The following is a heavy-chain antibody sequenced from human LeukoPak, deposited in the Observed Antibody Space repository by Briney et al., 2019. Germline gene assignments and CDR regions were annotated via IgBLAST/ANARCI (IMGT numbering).Heavy chain of an antibody. CDR3: ARYSGLLWFGELSPYMDV. Sequence: PSETLSLTCTVSGGSISSYYWSWIRQPPGKGLEWIGYIYYSGSTNYNPSLKSRVTISVDTSKNQFSLKLSSVTAADTAVYYCARYSGLLWFGELSPYMDVWGKGTTVTVSS. J-gene: IGHJ6*03. CDR2: IYYSGST. CDR1: GGSISSYY. D-gene: IGHD3-10*01. V-gene: IGHV4-59*01.